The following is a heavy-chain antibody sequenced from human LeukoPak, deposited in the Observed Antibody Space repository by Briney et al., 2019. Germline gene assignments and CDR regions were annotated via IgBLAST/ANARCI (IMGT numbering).Heavy chain of an antibody. Sequence: SVKVSCKASGGTFSSYAISWVRQAHGQGLEWMGGIIPIFGTANYAQKFQGRVTITTDESTSTAYMELSSLRSEDTAVYYCAREAGIVVGSTFDYWGQGTLVTVSS. CDR3: AREAGIVVGSTFDY. V-gene: IGHV1-69*05. D-gene: IGHD3-22*01. CDR2: IIPIFGTA. CDR1: GGTFSSYA. J-gene: IGHJ4*02.